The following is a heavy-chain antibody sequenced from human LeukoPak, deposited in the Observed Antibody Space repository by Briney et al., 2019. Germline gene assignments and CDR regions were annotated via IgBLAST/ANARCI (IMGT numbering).Heavy chain of an antibody. CDR2: IYPGDSDT. Sequence: GESLKIPCKGSGYSFTSYWIGWVRQLPGKGLEWMGIIYPGDSDTRYSPSFQGQVTILADKSISTAYLQWSSLKASDTAMYDCARAPPRYSGYDWDYWGQGTLVTVSS. D-gene: IGHD5-12*01. J-gene: IGHJ4*02. V-gene: IGHV5-51*01. CDR1: GYSFTSYW. CDR3: ARAPPRYSGYDWDY.